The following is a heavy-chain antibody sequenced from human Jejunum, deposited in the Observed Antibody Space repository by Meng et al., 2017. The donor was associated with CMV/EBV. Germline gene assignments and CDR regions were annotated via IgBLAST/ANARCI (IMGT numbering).Heavy chain of an antibody. V-gene: IGHV3-21*01. D-gene: IGHD3-10*01. CDR1: GVTCSSYN. Sequence: SGVTCSSYNMNWVRQAPGKGLEWVSSISGNSNYIFYRDSVEGRFTISRDNAKNSLFLQMNSLRAEDSAVYYCARDMVWGDPNSFDAWGQGTLVTVSS. J-gene: IGHJ5*02. CDR2: ISGNSNYI. CDR3: ARDMVWGDPNSFDA.